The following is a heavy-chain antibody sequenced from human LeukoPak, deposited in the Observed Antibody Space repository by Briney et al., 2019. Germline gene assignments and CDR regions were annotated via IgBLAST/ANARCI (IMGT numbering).Heavy chain of an antibody. J-gene: IGHJ6*03. D-gene: IGHD2-2*01. CDR1: GFTFSNAW. V-gene: IGHV3-15*01. CDR3: TTDLDCSSTSCYPLYYYYYMDV. Sequence: PGGSLRLSCAASGFTFSNAWMSWVRQAPGKGLEWVGRIKSKTDGGTTDYAAPVKGRFTISRDDSKNTLYLQMNSLKTEDRAVYYCTTDLDCSSTSCYPLYYYYYMDVWGKGTTVTVSS. CDR2: IKSKTDGGTT.